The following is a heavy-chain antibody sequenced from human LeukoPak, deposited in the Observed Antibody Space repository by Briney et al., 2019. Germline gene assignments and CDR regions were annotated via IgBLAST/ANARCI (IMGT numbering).Heavy chain of an antibody. J-gene: IGHJ5*02. Sequence: GGSLRLSCAASGFTVSRNYMTWVRQAPGKGLEWVSYISSSSSTIYYADSVKGRFTISRDNAKNSLYLQMNSLRAEDTAVYYCARGSGSYSFNLLGFDPWGQGTLVTVSS. CDR3: ARGSGSYSFNLLGFDP. CDR2: ISSSSSTI. CDR1: GFTVSRNY. V-gene: IGHV3-48*01. D-gene: IGHD1-26*01.